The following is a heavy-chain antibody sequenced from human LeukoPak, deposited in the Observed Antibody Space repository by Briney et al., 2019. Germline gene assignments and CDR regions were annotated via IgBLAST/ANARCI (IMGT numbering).Heavy chain of an antibody. CDR3: ARNQQLGGHSYYYYGMDV. CDR2: ISGSGGST. D-gene: IGHD3-16*01. J-gene: IGHJ6*02. Sequence: GGSLRLSCVVSGFTFSTSAMSWVRQAPGKGLEWVSAISGSGGSTYYADSVKGRFTISRDNSKNTLYLQMNSLRAEDTAVYYCARNQQLGGHSYYYYGMDVWGQGTTVTVSS. V-gene: IGHV3-23*01. CDR1: GFTFSTSA.